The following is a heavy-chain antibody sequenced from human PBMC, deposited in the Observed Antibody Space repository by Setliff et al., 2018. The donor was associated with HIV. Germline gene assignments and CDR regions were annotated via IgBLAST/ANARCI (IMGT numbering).Heavy chain of an antibody. Sequence: PSETLSLTCSVSGASISSHYWNWIRQPPAKGLEWIGYIYYSGSTNYNPSLKSRVTISVDTSKNQFSLKLSSVTAADTAVYFCARDNSVGSGWRLDAFDIWGQGTMVTVSS. CDR3: ARDNSVGSGWRLDAFDI. J-gene: IGHJ3*02. V-gene: IGHV4-59*11. CDR1: GASISSHY. D-gene: IGHD6-19*01. CDR2: IYYSGST.